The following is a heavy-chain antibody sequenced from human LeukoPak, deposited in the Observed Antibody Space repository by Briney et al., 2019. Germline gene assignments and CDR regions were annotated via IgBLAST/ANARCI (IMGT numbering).Heavy chain of an antibody. CDR1: GFTFSSYG. V-gene: IGHV3-30*02. CDR2: IRYDGSNK. Sequence: GGSLRLSCAASGFTFSSYGMHWVRQAPGKGLEWVAFIRYDGSNKYYADSVKGRFTISRDNSKNTLYLQMNSLRAEDTAVYYCVRFLEWLTDYWGQGTPVTVSS. D-gene: IGHD3-3*01. CDR3: VRFLEWLTDY. J-gene: IGHJ4*02.